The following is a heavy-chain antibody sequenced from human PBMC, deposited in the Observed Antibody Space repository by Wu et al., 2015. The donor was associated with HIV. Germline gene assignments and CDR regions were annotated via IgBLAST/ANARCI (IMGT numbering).Heavy chain of an antibody. J-gene: IGHJ4*02. CDR2: INPSGGAT. D-gene: IGHD4-11*01. V-gene: IGHV1-2*02. CDR3: ARDATPITTEFDF. CDR1: GYPFTNHY. Sequence: QVQLVQSGSEVKKTGASVRVSCETSGYPFTNHYIHWVRQAPGHGLEWMAWINPSGGATIYAEAFEGRIMVSSDTSLNTVYMGLESLTSGDTAMYFCARDATPITTEFDFWGQGTLITVSS.